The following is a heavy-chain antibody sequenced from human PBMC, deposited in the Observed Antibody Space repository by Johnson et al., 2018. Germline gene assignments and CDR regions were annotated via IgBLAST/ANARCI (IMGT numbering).Heavy chain of an antibody. J-gene: IGHJ6*04. Sequence: VQLVQSGGGLVQPGGSLRLSCAASGFTFSNYWMGWVRQAPGKGLEWVANIKKDGSEKYYVDSLKGRFTISRDNAKNSLYLQMNSLRGEDTAVYYCARRGDYDEGYFQHWGKGTTVTVSS. CDR1: GFTFSNYW. D-gene: IGHD4-17*01. CDR3: ARRGDYDEGYFQH. CDR2: IKKDGSEK. V-gene: IGHV3-7*01.